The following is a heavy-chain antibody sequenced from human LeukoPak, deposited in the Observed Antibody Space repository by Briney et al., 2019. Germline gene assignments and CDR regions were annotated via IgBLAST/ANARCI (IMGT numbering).Heavy chain of an antibody. CDR1: GFTFSSYA. CDR2: ISGSGGGT. CDR3: AKDLRGSGWYYFDY. D-gene: IGHD6-19*01. Sequence: GGSLRLSCAASGFTFSSYAMSWVRQAPGKGLEWVSAISGSGGGTYYADSVKGRFTISRDNSKNTLYLQMNSLRAEDTAVYYCAKDLRGSGWYYFDYWGQGTLVTVSS. J-gene: IGHJ4*02. V-gene: IGHV3-23*01.